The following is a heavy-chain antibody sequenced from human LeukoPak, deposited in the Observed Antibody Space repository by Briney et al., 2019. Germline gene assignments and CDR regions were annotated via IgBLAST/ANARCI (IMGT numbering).Heavy chain of an antibody. J-gene: IGHJ4*02. Sequence: GGSLRLSCAASGFTLSDYWMAWVRQAPGKGLEWVANIKQDGSETYYVDSVKGRYTISRDNAKNSLYLQINSLRAEDTAVYYCARLLHYYDSSGYSYVGSPDYWGQGTLLTVSS. CDR1: GFTLSDYW. CDR2: IKQDGSET. D-gene: IGHD3-22*01. CDR3: ARLLHYYDSSGYSYVGSPDY. V-gene: IGHV3-7*03.